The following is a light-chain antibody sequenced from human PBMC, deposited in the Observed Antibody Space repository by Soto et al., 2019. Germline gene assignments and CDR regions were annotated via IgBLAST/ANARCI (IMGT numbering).Light chain of an antibody. CDR1: QSISSY. CDR3: QQRYSTAQIN. J-gene: IGKJ5*01. V-gene: IGKV1-39*01. Sequence: DIQMTQSPSSLSASVGDRVTITCRASQSISSYLNWYQQKTWKAPKLLIYAASSLQSGVPSRFSGSVSGTDFTLTISSLQPEDFSTYYCQQRYSTAQINFGQGTRREIK. CDR2: AAS.